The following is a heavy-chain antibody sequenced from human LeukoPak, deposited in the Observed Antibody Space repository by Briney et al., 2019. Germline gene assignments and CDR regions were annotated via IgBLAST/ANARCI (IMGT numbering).Heavy chain of an antibody. Sequence: SETLSLTCAVYGGSFSGYYWSWIRQPPGKGLEWIGEINHSGSTNYNPSLKSRVTISVDTSKNQFSLKLSSVTAADTAVYYCARGPWYSSGWVDYWGQGTLVTVSS. D-gene: IGHD6-19*01. CDR1: GGSFSGYY. J-gene: IGHJ4*02. CDR3: ARGPWYSSGWVDY. V-gene: IGHV4-34*01. CDR2: INHSGST.